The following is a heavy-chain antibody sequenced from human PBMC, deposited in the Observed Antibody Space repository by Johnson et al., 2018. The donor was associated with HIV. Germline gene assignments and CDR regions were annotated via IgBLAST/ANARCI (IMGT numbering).Heavy chain of an antibody. Sequence: VQLVESGGGVVQPVRSLRLSCAASGFTFSSYAMHWVRQAPGKGLEWVAVISYDGSNKYYADSVKGRFTISRDNSKNTLYLQMNSLRAEDTAVYYCAREPITLVRGAFDIWGQGTMVTVSS. J-gene: IGHJ3*02. CDR3: AREPITLVRGAFDI. V-gene: IGHV3-30-3*01. D-gene: IGHD3-10*01. CDR1: GFTFSSYA. CDR2: ISYDGSNK.